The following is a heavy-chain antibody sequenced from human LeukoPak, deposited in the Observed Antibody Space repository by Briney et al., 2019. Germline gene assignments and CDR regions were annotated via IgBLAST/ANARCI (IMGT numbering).Heavy chain of an antibody. D-gene: IGHD3-10*01. CDR3: AKDQLLG. V-gene: IGHV3-23*01. CDR2: ISRSGDDT. CDR1: GFTFTSYP. J-gene: IGHJ4*02. Sequence: GGSLRLSCAASGFTFTSYPVGWVRQAPGKGLEWVSSISRSGDDTYYADSVRGRFTISRDNSKNTLYLQMNSLRAKDTAIYYCAKDQLLGWGQGTQVTVSS.